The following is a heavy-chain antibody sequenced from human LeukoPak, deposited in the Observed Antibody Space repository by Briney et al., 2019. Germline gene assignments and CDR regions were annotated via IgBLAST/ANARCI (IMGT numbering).Heavy chain of an antibody. J-gene: IGHJ6*03. CDR2: IYTSGST. CDR3: ARDFGSGSYRRYYYYYMDV. V-gene: IGHV4-61*02. CDR1: GGSISSGSYY. Sequence: SETLSLTCTVSGGSISSGSYYWSWIRQPAGKGLEWIGRIYTSGSTNYNPSLKSRVTISVDTSKNQFSLKLSSVTAADTAVYYCARDFGSGSYRRYYYYYMDVWGKGTTVTISS. D-gene: IGHD3-10*01.